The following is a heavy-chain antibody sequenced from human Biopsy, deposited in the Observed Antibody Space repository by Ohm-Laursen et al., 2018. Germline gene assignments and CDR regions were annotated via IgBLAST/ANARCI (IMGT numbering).Heavy chain of an antibody. Sequence: SLRLSCAATGVTFTRYGWHWVRQAPGKGLEWVAVIWYDGKNKYYADSVRGRFTISRDNSKNTLYLQINTLTLEDTAFYYCARGLSSGWYGYFDVWGRGTLVTVSS. CDR2: IWYDGKNK. V-gene: IGHV3-33*01. CDR1: GVTFTRYG. D-gene: IGHD6-19*01. CDR3: ARGLSSGWYGYFDV. J-gene: IGHJ2*01.